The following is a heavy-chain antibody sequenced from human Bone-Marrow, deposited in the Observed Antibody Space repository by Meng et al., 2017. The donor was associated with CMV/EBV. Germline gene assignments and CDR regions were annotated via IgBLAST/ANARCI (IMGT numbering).Heavy chain of an antibody. J-gene: IGHJ4*02. D-gene: IGHD6-13*01. Sequence: AASGFTFSSDWRYGVRQAPGKGRVWVSRIKSDGSTTDYADSLKGRFTISRDNAKNTLYLRMNSLRAEDTAVYYCARAYTTSWYAFEYWGQGTLVTVSS. CDR2: IKSDGSTT. V-gene: IGHV3-74*01. CDR1: GFTFSSDW. CDR3: ARAYTTSWYAFEY.